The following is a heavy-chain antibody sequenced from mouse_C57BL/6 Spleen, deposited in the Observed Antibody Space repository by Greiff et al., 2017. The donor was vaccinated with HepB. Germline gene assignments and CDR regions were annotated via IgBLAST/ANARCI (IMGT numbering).Heavy chain of an antibody. CDR3: AREALLRFDY. J-gene: IGHJ2*01. V-gene: IGHV3-1*01. CDR2: ISYSGST. D-gene: IGHD1-2*01. Sequence: EVKLVESGPGMVKPSQSLSLTCTVTGYSITSGYDWHWIRHFPGNKLEWMGYISYSGSTNYNPSLKSRISITHDTSKNPFFLKLNSVTTEDTATYYCAREALLRFDYWGQGTTLTVSS. CDR1: GYSITSGYD.